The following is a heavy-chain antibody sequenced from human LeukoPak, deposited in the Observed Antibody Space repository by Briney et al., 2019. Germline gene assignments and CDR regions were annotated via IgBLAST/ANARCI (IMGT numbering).Heavy chain of an antibody. CDR2: ISYDGNNK. CDR3: AKTANYYDSSGYSFLNY. CDR1: GFTFSSYG. J-gene: IGHJ4*02. Sequence: PGGSLRLSCAASGFTFSSYGMHWVRQAPGKGLEWVAIISYDGNNKYYAVSVKGRFTISRDNSKNTLYLQMNSLRAEDTALYYCAKTANYYDSSGYSFLNYWGQGTLVTVSS. V-gene: IGHV3-30*18. D-gene: IGHD3-22*01.